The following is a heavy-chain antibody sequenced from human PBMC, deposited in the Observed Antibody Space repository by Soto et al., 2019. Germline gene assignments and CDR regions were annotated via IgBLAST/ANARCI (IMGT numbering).Heavy chain of an antibody. CDR2: IDPSDSYT. Sequence: PGESQRISCKGSGYSFTSYWISWVRQMPGKGLGCMGRIDPSDSYTNYSPSFQGHVTISADKSISTAYLQWSSLKASDTAMYYCARHEALDYYDSSGYYYGFDYWGQGTLVTVSS. CDR1: GYSFTSYW. J-gene: IGHJ4*02. V-gene: IGHV5-10-1*01. D-gene: IGHD3-22*01. CDR3: ARHEALDYYDSSGYYYGFDY.